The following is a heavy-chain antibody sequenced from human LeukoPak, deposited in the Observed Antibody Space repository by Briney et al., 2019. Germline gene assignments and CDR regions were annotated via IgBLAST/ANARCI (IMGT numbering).Heavy chain of an antibody. V-gene: IGHV3-7*01. J-gene: IGHJ4*02. Sequence: GGSLRLSCAASGFTFSSYWMSWVRQAPGKGQEWVANIKQDGNEKYYVDSVKGRFTISRDNAKNSLYLQMNSLRADDTAVYYCARDGLASSGCPDYWGQGALVTVSS. CDR3: ARDGLASSGCPDY. CDR1: GFTFSSYW. D-gene: IGHD6-25*01. CDR2: IKQDGNEK.